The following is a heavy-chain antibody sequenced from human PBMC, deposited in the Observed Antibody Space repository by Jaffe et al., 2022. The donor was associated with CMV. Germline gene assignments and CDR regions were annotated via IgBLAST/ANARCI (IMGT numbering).Heavy chain of an antibody. D-gene: IGHD3-22*01. Sequence: QVQLVQSGAEVKKPGASVKVSCKASGYTFTSYGISWVRQAPGQGLEWMGWISAYNGNTNYAQKLQGRVTMTTDTSTSTAYMELRSLRSDDTAVYYCARLALALNPTYYYDSSGYYEGVVDYWGQGTLVTVSS. J-gene: IGHJ4*02. V-gene: IGHV1-18*04. CDR1: GYTFTSYG. CDR3: ARLALALNPTYYYDSSGYYEGVVDY. CDR2: ISAYNGNT.